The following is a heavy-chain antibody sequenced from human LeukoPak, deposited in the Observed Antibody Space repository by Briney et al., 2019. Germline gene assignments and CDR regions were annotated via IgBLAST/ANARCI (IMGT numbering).Heavy chain of an antibody. D-gene: IGHD3-22*01. CDR2: ISGSGGST. Sequence: GGSLRLSCAASGFTFDDYGMSWVRQAPGKGLEWVSAISGSGGSTYYADSVKGRFTISRDNSKNTLYLQMNSLRAEDTAVYYCAKFQGSSGYFYWGQGTLVTVSS. J-gene: IGHJ4*02. CDR1: GFTFDDYG. V-gene: IGHV3-23*01. CDR3: AKFQGSSGYFY.